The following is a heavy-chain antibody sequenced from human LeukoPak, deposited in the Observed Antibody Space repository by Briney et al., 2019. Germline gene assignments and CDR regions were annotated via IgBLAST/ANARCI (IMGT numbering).Heavy chain of an antibody. D-gene: IGHD2-21*02. J-gene: IGHJ4*02. CDR2: INHNGAST. CDR1: GFTFTTFA. CDR3: VKRAYCGGDCYPDY. V-gene: IGHV3-23*01. Sequence: GGSLGLSCAASGFTFTTFAMSWVRHTPGKGPQWVSAINHNGASTYYADSVRGRFTISRDNSRNTLYLQLNSLRVEDTAVYYCVKRAYCGGDCYPDYWGQGTLVTVSS.